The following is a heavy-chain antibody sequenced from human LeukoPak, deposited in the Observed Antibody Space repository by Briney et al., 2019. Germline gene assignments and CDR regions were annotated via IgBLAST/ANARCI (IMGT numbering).Heavy chain of an antibody. CDR2: INHSGSN. Sequence: SETLSLTCAVYGVSFSGYYWSWVRQPPGKGLEWIGEINHSGSNNYKPSLKRRVTISVDTSKNHFSLKLSSVTAADTAVYYCASGVVVAATLGFDYWGQGTLVTVSS. V-gene: IGHV4-34*01. CDR3: ASGVVVAATLGFDY. J-gene: IGHJ4*02. CDR1: GVSFSGYY. D-gene: IGHD2-15*01.